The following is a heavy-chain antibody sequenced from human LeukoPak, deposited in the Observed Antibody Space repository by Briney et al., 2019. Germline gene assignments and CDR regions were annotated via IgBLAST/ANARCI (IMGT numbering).Heavy chain of an antibody. Sequence: GGSLRLSCAASGFTFSSYAMSWVRQAPGKGLEWVSAISGSGGSTYYADSVKGRFTISRDNSKNTLYLQMNSLRAEDTAVYYCARGATKWFGELLGYWGQGTLVTVSS. CDR1: GFTFSSYA. J-gene: IGHJ4*02. V-gene: IGHV3-23*01. D-gene: IGHD3-10*01. CDR2: ISGSGGST. CDR3: ARGATKWFGELLGY.